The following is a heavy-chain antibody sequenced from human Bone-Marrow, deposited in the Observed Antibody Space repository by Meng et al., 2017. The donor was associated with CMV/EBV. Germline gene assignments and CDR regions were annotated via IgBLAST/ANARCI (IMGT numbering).Heavy chain of an antibody. Sequence: GSLTLSCTVSGYSISSGYYWGWIRQPPGKGLEWIGSIYHSGGTYYHPSLKSRVTISVDTSKNQFSLKLSSVTAADTAVYYCAIDSPLPLGGFDLWGQGTLVTVSS. CDR2: IYHSGGT. V-gene: IGHV4-38-2*02. D-gene: IGHD3-16*01. CDR3: AIDSPLPLGGFDL. J-gene: IGHJ5*02. CDR1: GYSISSGYY.